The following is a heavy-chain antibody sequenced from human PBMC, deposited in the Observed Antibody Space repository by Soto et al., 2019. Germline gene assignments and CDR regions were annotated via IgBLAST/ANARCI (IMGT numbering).Heavy chain of an antibody. CDR2: ISGSGGST. CDR1: GFTFSSYA. D-gene: IGHD3-22*01. Sequence: GGSLRLSCAASGFTFSSYAMSWVRQAPGKGLEWVSAISGSGGSTYYADSVKGRFTISRDNSKNTLYLQMNSLRAEDTAVYYCAKVRYYDSSGYYLVAFDIWGQGTMVTVSS. CDR3: AKVRYYDSSGYYLVAFDI. V-gene: IGHV3-23*01. J-gene: IGHJ3*02.